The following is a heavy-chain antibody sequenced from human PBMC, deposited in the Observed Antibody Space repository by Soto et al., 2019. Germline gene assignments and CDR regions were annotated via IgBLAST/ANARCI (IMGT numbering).Heavy chain of an antibody. V-gene: IGHV4-59*11. J-gene: IGHJ4*01. Sequence: QVQLQESGPGLVKPSETLSLTCTVSGGSISDLYLSWTRQPPGKGLEWIGYGLRHEFVGCNPSLTNRVTISVDMSKRQFSLRLNSVTAADTAVYYCVAGPDHAKSAYWGQGTLVTVSS. CDR2: GLRHEFV. CDR1: GGSISDLY. CDR3: VAGPDHAKSAY.